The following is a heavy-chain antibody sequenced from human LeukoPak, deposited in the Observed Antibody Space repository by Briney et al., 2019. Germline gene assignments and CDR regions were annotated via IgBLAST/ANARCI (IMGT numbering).Heavy chain of an antibody. CDR2: INHSGST. Sequence: PSETLSLTCAVYGGSFSGYYWSWIRQPPGKGLEWIGEINHSGSTNYNPSLKSRVTISVDTSKNQFSLKLSSVTAGDTAVYYCARGYDFWSGFTHSEYWGQGTLVTVSS. D-gene: IGHD3-3*01. J-gene: IGHJ4*02. CDR3: ARGYDFWSGFTHSEY. CDR1: GGSFSGYY. V-gene: IGHV4-34*01.